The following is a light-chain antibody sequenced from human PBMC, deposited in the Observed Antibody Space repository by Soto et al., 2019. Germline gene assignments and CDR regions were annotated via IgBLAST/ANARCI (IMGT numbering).Light chain of an antibody. CDR2: DVT. CDR3: NSYSGGNTLYV. CDR1: SNDIGGYNF. Sequence: QPALTQPAPGDGSPGQSINIPCNGTSNDIGGYNFVSWFQQHPGNAPKLLICDVTRRPSGVSDRFSGSKSGNTASLTISGLQAEDEADYYCNSYSGGNTLYVFGSGTKVTVL. V-gene: IGLV2-14*01. J-gene: IGLJ1*01.